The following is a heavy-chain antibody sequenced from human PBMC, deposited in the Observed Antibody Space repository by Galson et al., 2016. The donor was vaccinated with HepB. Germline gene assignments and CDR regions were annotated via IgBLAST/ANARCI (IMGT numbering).Heavy chain of an antibody. CDR1: GGFISSSSYY. J-gene: IGHJ4*02. V-gene: IGHV4-39*01. CDR2: IYYSGST. D-gene: IGHD2-15*01. Sequence: ETLSLTCTVSGGFISSSSYYWGWIRQPPGKGLEWIGSIYYSGSTYYNPSLKSRVTISVDTSKNQFSLNLSSVTAADTAVYYCARHSSYYGNFDYWGQGTLVTVSS. CDR3: ARHSSYYGNFDY.